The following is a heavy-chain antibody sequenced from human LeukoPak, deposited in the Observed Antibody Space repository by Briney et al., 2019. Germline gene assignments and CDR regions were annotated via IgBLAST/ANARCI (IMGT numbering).Heavy chain of an antibody. J-gene: IGHJ4*02. CDR2: IGGGDSQI. V-gene: IGHV3-48*03. CDR3: AREALFGVVDYFDY. D-gene: IGHD3-3*01. CDR1: GFTFSSFQ. Sequence: GGSLRLSCAASGFTFSSFQMTWVRQAPGKGLEWVSYIGGGDSQIFYADSVKGRFTISRDNAENSLYLQMSSLRAEDTAVYYCAREALFGVVDYFDYWGQGTLVSVSS.